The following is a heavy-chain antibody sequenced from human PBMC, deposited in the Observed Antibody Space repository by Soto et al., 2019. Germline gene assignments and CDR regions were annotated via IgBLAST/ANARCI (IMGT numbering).Heavy chain of an antibody. CDR1: GFTFSSYS. CDR3: ARVRGTRLGYYMDV. CDR2: ISSSSSYI. D-gene: IGHD3-9*01. Sequence: GGSLRLSCAASGFTFSSYSMNWVRQAPGKGLEWVSSISSSSSYIYYADSVKGRFTISRDNAKNSLYLQMNSLRAEDTAVYYCARVRGTRLGYYMDVWGKGTTVTVSS. V-gene: IGHV3-21*01. J-gene: IGHJ6*03.